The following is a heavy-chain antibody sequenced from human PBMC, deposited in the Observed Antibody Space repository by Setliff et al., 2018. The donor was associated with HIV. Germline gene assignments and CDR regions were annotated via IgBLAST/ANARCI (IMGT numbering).Heavy chain of an antibody. CDR1: GYSLTSGYY. J-gene: IGHJ4*02. D-gene: IGHD6-13*01. V-gene: IGHV4-38-2*01. CDR3: VTSSSWSSRLNF. Sequence: SSETLSLTCGVSGYSLTSGYYWGWIRQPPGKGLEWIGEINHSGKTNYNPSLKSRVTISVDTSKNQFSLKVTSVTAADTAVYYCVTSSSWSSRLNFWGQGMLVTVSS. CDR2: INHSGKT.